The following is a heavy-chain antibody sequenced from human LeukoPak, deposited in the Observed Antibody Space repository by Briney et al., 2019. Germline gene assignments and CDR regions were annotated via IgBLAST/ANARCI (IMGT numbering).Heavy chain of an antibody. V-gene: IGHV3-23*01. D-gene: IGHD5-18*01. J-gene: IGHJ4*02. Sequence: GGSLRLSCAASGLTVYYILVTRHRQAPGKGLEWVSGISGSGSRTYYADSVKGRFTISRDNSKNTLYLQMNSVRAEDTAVLYGAAEARVRYWYGYLGYWGQGTLVTVSS. CDR1: GLTVYYIL. CDR3: AAEARVRYWYGYLGY. CDR2: ISGSGSRT.